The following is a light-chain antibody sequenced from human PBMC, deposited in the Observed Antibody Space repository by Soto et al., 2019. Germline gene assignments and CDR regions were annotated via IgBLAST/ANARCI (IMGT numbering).Light chain of an antibody. Sequence: EIVLTQSPATLSLSPVERATLSCMASQSVSNYVSWYQQKAGQPPRLLIYDASNRATVIPARFSGSGSGTVFTLTINSEEPEDFAVYYCQQRSSWTFGQGTKVDIK. J-gene: IGKJ1*01. CDR1: QSVSNY. CDR2: DAS. V-gene: IGKV3-11*01. CDR3: QQRSSWT.